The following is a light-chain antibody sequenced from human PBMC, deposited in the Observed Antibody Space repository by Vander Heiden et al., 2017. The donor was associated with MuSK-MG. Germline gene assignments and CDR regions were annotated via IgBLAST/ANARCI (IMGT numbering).Light chain of an antibody. CDR3: QQYYSNP. Sequence: AIRMTQSPFSLSASVGDRVTITCWASQGISSYLAWYQQKPAKAPKLFIYYASSLKSGVQSRFSGSGSGTDYTLTISSLQTEDFATYYGQQYYSNPFGQGTRLEIK. CDR2: YAS. J-gene: IGKJ5*01. CDR1: QGISSY. V-gene: IGKV1D-43*01.